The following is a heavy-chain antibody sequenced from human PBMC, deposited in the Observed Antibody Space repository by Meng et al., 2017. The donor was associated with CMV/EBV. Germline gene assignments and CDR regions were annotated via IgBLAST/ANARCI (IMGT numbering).Heavy chain of an antibody. V-gene: IGHV3-30*02. J-gene: IGHJ6*02. CDR2: IRYDGSNK. CDR1: GFTFSSYG. Sequence: GESLKISCAASGFTFSSYGMHWVRQAPGKGLEWVAFIRYDGSNKYYADSVKGRFTISRDNSKNTLYLQMNSLRAEDTAVYYCARGGYCSSTSCSDYYYYYGMDVWGQGTTVTVSS. D-gene: IGHD2-2*01. CDR3: ARGGYCSSTSCSDYYYYYGMDV.